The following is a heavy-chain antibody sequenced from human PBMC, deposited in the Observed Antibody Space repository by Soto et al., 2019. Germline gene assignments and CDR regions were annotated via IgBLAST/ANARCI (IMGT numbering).Heavy chain of an antibody. V-gene: IGHV3-30*18. CDR3: AKGASILGGGGGRGDDHFDY. CDR2: ISYDGSNK. Sequence: QVQLVESGGGVVQPGRSLRLSCAASGFTFSSYGMHWVRQAPGKGLEWVAVISYDGSNKYYADSVKGRFTISRDNSKNPLNLKWTSLRAGATVVYYYAKGASILGGGGGRGDDHFDYWGQGTLVTVSS. D-gene: IGHD2-21*01. J-gene: IGHJ4*02. CDR1: GFTFSSYG.